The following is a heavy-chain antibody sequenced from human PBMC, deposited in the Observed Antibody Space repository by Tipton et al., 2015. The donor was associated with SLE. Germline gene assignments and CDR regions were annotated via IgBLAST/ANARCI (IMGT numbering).Heavy chain of an antibody. CDR1: GGSISSSSYY. J-gene: IGHJ4*02. CDR2: IYYSGST. CDR3: ARRRAAVPFDY. D-gene: IGHD6-13*01. Sequence: TLSLTCTVSGGSISSSSYYWGWIRQPPGKGLEWIGSIYYSGSTYYNPSLESRVTISVDTSKNRFSLKLSSVTAADTAVYYCARRRAAVPFDYWGQGTLVTVSS. V-gene: IGHV4-39*07.